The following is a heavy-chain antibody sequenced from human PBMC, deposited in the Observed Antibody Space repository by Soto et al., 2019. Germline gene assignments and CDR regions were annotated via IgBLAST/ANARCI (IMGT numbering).Heavy chain of an antibody. CDR3: AKDYSPVYSFDSAGYPKGLLDF. CDR1: GFTFSSYA. CDR2: ISGSGSTT. D-gene: IGHD3-22*01. Sequence: EVQLLESGGGLVQPGGSLRLSCAASGFTFSSYAMNWVRRAPGKGLEWVSYISGSGSTTHYADSVKGRFTISRDNSKNTLYLQMNSLRAEDTAVYYCAKDYSPVYSFDSAGYPKGLLDFWGQGTLVTVSS. V-gene: IGHV3-23*01. J-gene: IGHJ4*02.